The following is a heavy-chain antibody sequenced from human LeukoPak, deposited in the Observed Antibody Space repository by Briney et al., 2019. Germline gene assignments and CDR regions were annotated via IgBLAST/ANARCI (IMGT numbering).Heavy chain of an antibody. CDR2: TYYRSKWYN. CDR1: GDTVSNKNAA. V-gene: IGHV6-1*01. Sequence: SQTLSLTCALSGDTVSNKNAAWPWLRQSPSRGLAWLGRTYYRSKWYNDYAVSVKGRIDINPDTSKNQFSLRLNPVTPEDTAVYFCAREGVGATMANWGQGTLVTVSS. CDR3: AREGVGATMAN. J-gene: IGHJ4*02. D-gene: IGHD1-26*01.